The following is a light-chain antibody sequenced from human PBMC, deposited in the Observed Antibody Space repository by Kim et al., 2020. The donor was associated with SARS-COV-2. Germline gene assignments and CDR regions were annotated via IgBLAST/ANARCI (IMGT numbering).Light chain of an antibody. CDR3: QTWGTGILV. CDR2: LNSDGSH. V-gene: IGLV4-69*01. CDR1: SGHGTYA. J-gene: IGLJ3*02. Sequence: SVKLTCTLSSGHGTYAIAWHQQQPERGPRFLMNLNSDGSHTKGDGIPDRFSGSSSGAERYLTISSLQSEDEADYYCQTWGTGILVFGGGTQLTVL.